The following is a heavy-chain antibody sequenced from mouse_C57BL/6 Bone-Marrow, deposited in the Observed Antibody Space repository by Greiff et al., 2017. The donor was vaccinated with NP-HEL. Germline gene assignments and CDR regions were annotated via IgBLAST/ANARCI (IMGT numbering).Heavy chain of an antibody. CDR1: GFTFSDYY. V-gene: IGHV5-12*01. CDR2: ISNGGGST. Sequence: EVKLVESGGGLVQPGGSLKLSCAASGFTFSDYYMYWVRQTPEKRLEWDAYISNGGGSTYYPDTVKGRFTISRDNAKNTLYLQMSRLKSEDTAMYYCARGRAWFAYWGQGTLVTVSA. J-gene: IGHJ3*01. CDR3: ARGRAWFAY.